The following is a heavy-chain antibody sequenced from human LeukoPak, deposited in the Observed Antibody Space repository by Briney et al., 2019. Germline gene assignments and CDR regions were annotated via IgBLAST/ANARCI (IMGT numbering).Heavy chain of an antibody. CDR1: GYTFTSYD. CDR2: MNPNSGNT. CDR3: ARESLAAVGATDY. D-gene: IGHD1-26*01. V-gene: IGHV1-8*03. Sequence: ASVKVSCKASGYTFTSYDINWVRQATGQGLEWMGWMNPNSGNTGYAQKFQGRVTITRNTSISTAYMELSSLRSEDTAVYYCARESLAAVGATDYWGQGTLVTVSS. J-gene: IGHJ4*02.